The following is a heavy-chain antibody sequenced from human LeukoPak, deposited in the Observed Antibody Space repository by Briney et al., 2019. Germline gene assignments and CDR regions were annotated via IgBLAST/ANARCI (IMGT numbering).Heavy chain of an antibody. CDR2: IIPIFGTA. CDR1: GGTFSSYA. Sequence: ASVKVSCKASGGTFSSYAISWVRQAPGQGLEWMGGIIPIFGTANYAQKFQGRVMITTDESTSTAYMELSSLRSEDTAVYYCARDKDYYDSPGEYWGQGTLVTVSS. D-gene: IGHD3-22*01. CDR3: ARDKDYYDSPGEY. J-gene: IGHJ4*02. V-gene: IGHV1-69*05.